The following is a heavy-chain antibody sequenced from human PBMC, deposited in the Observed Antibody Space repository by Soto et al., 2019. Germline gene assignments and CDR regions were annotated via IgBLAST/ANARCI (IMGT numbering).Heavy chain of an antibody. D-gene: IGHD6-13*01. V-gene: IGHV1-2*02. Sequence: QVQLVQSGAEVKKPGASVKVSCKASGYTFTGYYMHWVRQAPGQGLEWMGWINPNSGGTNYAQKFQGRGTMTRDTAISTAYMELRSLRSDDTAVYYCARSIAAAGLYFDYWGQGTLVTVSS. CDR2: INPNSGGT. CDR1: GYTFTGYY. CDR3: ARSIAAAGLYFDY. J-gene: IGHJ4*02.